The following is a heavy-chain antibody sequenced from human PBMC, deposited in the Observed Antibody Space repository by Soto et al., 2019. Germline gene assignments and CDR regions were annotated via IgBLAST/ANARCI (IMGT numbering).Heavy chain of an antibody. Sequence: ASVKVSCKASGYTFTSYDINWVRQATGQGLEWMGWMNPNSGNTGYAQKFQGRVTMTRNTSISTAYMELSSLRSEDTAVYYCARGRLYCISTSCYIELDYWGQGTLVTVSS. J-gene: IGHJ4*02. CDR3: ARGRLYCISTSCYIELDY. D-gene: IGHD2-2*02. CDR1: GYTFTSYD. V-gene: IGHV1-8*01. CDR2: MNPNSGNT.